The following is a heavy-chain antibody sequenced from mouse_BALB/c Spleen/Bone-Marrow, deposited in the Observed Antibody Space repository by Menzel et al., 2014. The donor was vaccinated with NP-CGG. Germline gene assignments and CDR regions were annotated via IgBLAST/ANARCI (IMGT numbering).Heavy chain of an antibody. CDR3: ARNWGYYAMDY. J-gene: IGHJ4*01. CDR2: IWSDGST. CDR1: GFSLTSYG. Sequence: VKLMESGPGLVAPSQSLSIPCTVSGFSLTSYGVHWVRQPPGKGLEWLVVIWSDGSTTYNSALKSRLSISKDNSKSQVVLKMNRLQTDDTAMYYCARNWGYYAMDYWGQGTSVAVSS. V-gene: IGHV2-6*02.